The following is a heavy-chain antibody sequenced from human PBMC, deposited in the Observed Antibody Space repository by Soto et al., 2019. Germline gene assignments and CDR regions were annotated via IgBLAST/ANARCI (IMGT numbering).Heavy chain of an antibody. V-gene: IGHV4-34*01. CDR2: INHSGST. Sequence: QVQLQQWGAGLLKPSETLSLTCAVYGGFFSGYYWSWIRQPPGKGLERIGEINHSGSTNYNPSLKRRVTITVDTSKNQFSLRLSSVTAADTAVYYSARGKGQWQVNSYYFDYWGQGTLVTVSS. D-gene: IGHD6-19*01. J-gene: IGHJ4*02. CDR1: GGFFSGYY. CDR3: ARGKGQWQVNSYYFDY.